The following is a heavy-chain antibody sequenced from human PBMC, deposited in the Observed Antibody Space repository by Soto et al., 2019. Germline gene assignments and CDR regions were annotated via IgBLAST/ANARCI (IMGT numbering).Heavy chain of an antibody. D-gene: IGHD2-21*02. CDR2: VSYDGSDK. V-gene: IGHV3-30-3*01. CDR1: GFTLSDHV. CDR3: ARDGATLVTLYYLDF. J-gene: IGHJ4*02. Sequence: QVQLVESGGGVVQSGRSLRLSCAAAGFTLSDHVMHWVRQAPGKGLEWVALVSYDGSDKYYADSVRGRFTVSRDNSKRTVFLQMNSLRPEDTAVYYCARDGATLVTLYYLDFWGQGTQVTVSS.